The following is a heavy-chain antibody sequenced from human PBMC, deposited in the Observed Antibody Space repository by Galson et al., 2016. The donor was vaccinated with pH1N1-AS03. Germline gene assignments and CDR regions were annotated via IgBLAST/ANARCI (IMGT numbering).Heavy chain of an antibody. D-gene: IGHD3-10*01. J-gene: IGHJ6*02. Sequence: ETLSLTCAVYGGSLSGYYWTWIRQPLGKGLQWIGESNHRGSTRGITTYNPSLKSRVPISVDTSKNQFSLRLNSVTAADTAVYFCARGNDYGSGTFYRSFGMDVWGQGTTVAVSS. CDR2: SNHRGST. CDR1: GGSLSGYY. V-gene: IGHV4-34*01. CDR3: ARGNDYGSGTFYRSFGMDV.